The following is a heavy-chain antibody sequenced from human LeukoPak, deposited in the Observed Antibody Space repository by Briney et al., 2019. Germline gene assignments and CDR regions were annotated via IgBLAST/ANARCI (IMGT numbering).Heavy chain of an antibody. J-gene: IGHJ6*03. CDR1: GYTFTSYY. Sequence: ASVKVSCKASGYTFTSYYMHWVRQAPGQGLEWMGWMNPNSGNTGYAQKFQGRVTITRNTSISTAYMELSSLRSEDTAVYYCARGFSDKYDFWSGYYIYRLSYYYYYMDVWGKGTTVTVSS. CDR3: ARGFSDKYDFWSGYYIYRLSYYYYYMDV. D-gene: IGHD3-3*01. CDR2: MNPNSGNT. V-gene: IGHV1-8*03.